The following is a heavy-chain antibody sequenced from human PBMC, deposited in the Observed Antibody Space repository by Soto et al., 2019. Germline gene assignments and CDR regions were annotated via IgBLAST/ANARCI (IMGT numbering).Heavy chain of an antibody. Sequence: SETLSLTCAVSGASVNSASYDWTWIRPPPGKGLEWIGYIRYSGTTDYNPYLKGRVTISLDTSKNHFSLTLTSVTSADTAVYYCGRTDRRGSWAAWFWGQGTLVTVSS. CDR3: GRTDRRGSWAAWF. D-gene: IGHD3-22*01. V-gene: IGHV4-61*03. CDR2: IRYSGTT. CDR1: GASVNSASYD. J-gene: IGHJ4*02.